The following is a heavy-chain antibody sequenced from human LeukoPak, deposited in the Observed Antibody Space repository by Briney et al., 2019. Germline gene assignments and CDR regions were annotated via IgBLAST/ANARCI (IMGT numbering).Heavy chain of an antibody. CDR1: GFTFSSYA. CDR2: IRSNGGST. V-gene: IGHV3-64D*06. D-gene: IGHD6-13*01. Sequence: PGGSLRLSCSASGFTFSSYAMHWVRQAPGKGLEYVSAIRSNGGSTYYADSVKGRFTISRDNSKNTLYLQMSSLRAEDTAVYYCVKRQQLGLWGQGTLVTVSS. J-gene: IGHJ4*02. CDR3: VKRQQLGL.